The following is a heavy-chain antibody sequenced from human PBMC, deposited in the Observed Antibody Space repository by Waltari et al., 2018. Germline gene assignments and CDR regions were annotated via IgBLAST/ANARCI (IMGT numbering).Heavy chain of an antibody. V-gene: IGHV4-30-4*08. D-gene: IGHD7-27*01. CDR3: ASLLTGIDY. CDR1: GGSISSGDYF. CDR2: IYYSGST. Sequence: QLKLQDPGPGLVKPSQTLSLPCTVSGGSISSGDYFWNWIRQPPGKGREWIGYIYYSGSTYYNPSLKSRVTISVDTSKNQFSLKLTSVTAADTAVYYCASLLTGIDYWGQGTLVTVSS. J-gene: IGHJ4*02.